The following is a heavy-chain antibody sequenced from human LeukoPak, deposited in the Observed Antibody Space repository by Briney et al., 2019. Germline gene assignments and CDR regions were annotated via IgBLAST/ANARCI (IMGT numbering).Heavy chain of an antibody. J-gene: IGHJ4*02. CDR1: GGSISSYY. CDR3: ARLPLYCSGGSCYSEYYFDY. Sequence: SETLSLTCTVSGGSISSYYWSWIRQPAGKGLEWIGRIYTSGSTNYIPSLRSRVTMSVDTSKNQFSLKLSSVTAADTAVYYCARLPLYCSGGSCYSEYYFDYWGQGTLVTVSP. D-gene: IGHD2-15*01. V-gene: IGHV4-4*07. CDR2: IYTSGST.